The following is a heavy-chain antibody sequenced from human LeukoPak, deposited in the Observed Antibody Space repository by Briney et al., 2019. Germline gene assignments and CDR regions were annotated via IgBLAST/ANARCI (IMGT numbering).Heavy chain of an antibody. V-gene: IGHV4-59*01. Sequence: PSETLSLTCAVYGGSFSGYYWSWIRQPPGKGLEWIGYIYYSGSTNYNPSLKSRVTISVDTSKNQFSLKLSSVTAADTAVYYCASTPGYSSSWYSDAFDIWGQGTMVTVSS. CDR3: ASTPGYSSSWYSDAFDI. J-gene: IGHJ3*02. CDR2: IYYSGST. D-gene: IGHD6-13*01. CDR1: GGSFSGYY.